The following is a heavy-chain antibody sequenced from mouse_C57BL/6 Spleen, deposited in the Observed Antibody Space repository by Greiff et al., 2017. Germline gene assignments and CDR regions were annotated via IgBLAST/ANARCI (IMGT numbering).Heavy chain of an antibody. CDR1: GYAFSSYW. CDR3: ARNPMVTTASFDY. D-gene: IGHD2-2*01. CDR2: IYPGDGDT. Sequence: QVQLKASGAELVKPGASVKISCKASGYAFSSYWMNWVKQRPGKGLEWIGQIYPGDGDTNYNGKFKGKATLTADKSSSTAYMQLSSLTSEDSAVYFCARNPMVTTASFDYWGQGTTLTVSS. V-gene: IGHV1-80*01. J-gene: IGHJ2*01.